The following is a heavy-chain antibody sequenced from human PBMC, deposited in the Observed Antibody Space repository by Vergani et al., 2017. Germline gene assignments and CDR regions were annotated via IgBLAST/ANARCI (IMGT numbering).Heavy chain of an antibody. J-gene: IGHJ6*02. Sequence: QVQLEESGPGLVKPSETLSLTCTVSGGSFNTYYWSWIRQSPGKGLEWIGYIYSTGSTNYIPSLNSRVTMSVDTSKNQFSLKLRSVTAADTAVYFCARVMYRDEASTGYRLEGMDIWGQGTTVTISS. CDR3: ARVMYRDEASTGYRLEGMDI. CDR1: GGSFNTYY. V-gene: IGHV4-59*13. CDR2: IYSTGST. D-gene: IGHD3-9*01.